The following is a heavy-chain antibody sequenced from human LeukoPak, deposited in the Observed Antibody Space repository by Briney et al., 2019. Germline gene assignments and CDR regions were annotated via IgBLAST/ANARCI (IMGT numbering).Heavy chain of an antibody. CDR1: GFPFSSYW. CDR2: IKQDGSKK. V-gene: IGHV3-7*04. Sequence: GGSLRLSCVASGFPFSSYWMTWVRQAPGKGLEWVANIKQDGSKKSYVDFVKGRFTISRDNAKNSLYLQMNSQRAEDTAIYYCTRVGYIDEGIDYWGQGTLVTVSS. CDR3: TRVGYIDEGIDY. D-gene: IGHD5-24*01. J-gene: IGHJ4*02.